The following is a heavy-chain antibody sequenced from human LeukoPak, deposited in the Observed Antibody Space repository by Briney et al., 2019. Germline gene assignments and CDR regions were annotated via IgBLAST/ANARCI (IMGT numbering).Heavy chain of an antibody. V-gene: IGHV3-11*01. CDR3: ARDALPGYCSGGSCYYYHYMDV. CDR1: GFTFSDYY. Sequence: PGGSLRLSCAASGFTFSDYYMSWIRQAPGKGLEWVSYISSSGSTIYYADSVKGRFTISRDNAKNSLYLQMNSLRAEDTAVYYCARDALPGYCSGGSCYYYHYMDVWGKGTTVTVSS. J-gene: IGHJ6*03. CDR2: ISSSGSTI. D-gene: IGHD2-15*01.